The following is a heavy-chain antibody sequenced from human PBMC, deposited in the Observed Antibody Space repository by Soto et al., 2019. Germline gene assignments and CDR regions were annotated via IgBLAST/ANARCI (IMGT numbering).Heavy chain of an antibody. D-gene: IGHD2-15*01. Sequence: SETLSLTCAVSGGSISSSNWWSWVRQPPGKGLEWIGEIYHSGSTNYNPSLKSRVTISVDKSKNQFSLKLSSVTAADTAVYYCARVPNEKRYCSGGSCYFDYWGQGTLVTVSS. CDR3: ARVPNEKRYCSGGSCYFDY. CDR1: GGSISSSNW. J-gene: IGHJ4*02. CDR2: IYHSGST. V-gene: IGHV4-4*02.